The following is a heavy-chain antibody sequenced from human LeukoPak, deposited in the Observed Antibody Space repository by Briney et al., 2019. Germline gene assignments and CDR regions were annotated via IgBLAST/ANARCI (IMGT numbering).Heavy chain of an antibody. CDR2: FYYSGST. CDR1: GGSISSGGYY. J-gene: IGHJ5*02. CDR3: AREGYCSSTSCTNWFDP. D-gene: IGHD2-2*01. Sequence: TSQTLSLTCTVSGGSISSGGYYWSWIRQHPGKGLEWIGYFYYSGSTYYNPSLKSRVTISVDTSKNQFSLKLSSVTAADTAVYYCAREGYCSSTSCTNWFDPWGQGTLVTVSS. V-gene: IGHV4-31*03.